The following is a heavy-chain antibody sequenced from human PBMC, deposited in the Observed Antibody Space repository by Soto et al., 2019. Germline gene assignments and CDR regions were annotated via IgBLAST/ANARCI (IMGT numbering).Heavy chain of an antibody. Sequence: SCAASGFTLNIYGMHWVRQAPDKGLEWVALISYDGSNQYYADSVKGRFTISRDNSKNTLFLQMNSLRADDTAVYYCAKDQASGQGSFDSWGQGTLVTVSS. CDR3: AKDQASGQGSFDS. V-gene: IGHV3-30*18. CDR2: ISYDGSNQ. J-gene: IGHJ4*02. CDR1: GFTLNIYG.